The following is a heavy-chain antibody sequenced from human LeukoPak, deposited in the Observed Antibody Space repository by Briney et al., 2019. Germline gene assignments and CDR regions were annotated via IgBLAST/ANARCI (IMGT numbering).Heavy chain of an antibody. J-gene: IGHJ4*02. CDR1: GGSISGYY. CDR2: ISYSGST. Sequence: SETLSLTCTVSGGSISGYYWSWIRQPPGKGLEWVGYISYSGSTNYNPSLKRRVTISVDTSRNQFSLKLSSVTAADTAIYYCARDGRAGSLFAYWGQGTLVTVSS. CDR3: ARDGRAGSLFAY. V-gene: IGHV4-59*01. D-gene: IGHD6-19*01.